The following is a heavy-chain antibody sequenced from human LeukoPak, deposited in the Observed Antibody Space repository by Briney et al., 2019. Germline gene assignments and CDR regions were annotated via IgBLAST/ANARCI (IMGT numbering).Heavy chain of an antibody. CDR2: ISAYNGNT. CDR3: AGGVYYDSSGPIDY. Sequence: ASVKVSSKASGYTFTIYGISWVRQAPGQGLEWMGWISAYNGNTNYAQKFQGRVTITADKSTSTAYMELSSLRSEDTAVYYCAGGVYYDSSGPIDYWGQGTLVTVSS. D-gene: IGHD3-22*01. CDR1: GYTFTIYG. V-gene: IGHV1-18*01. J-gene: IGHJ4*02.